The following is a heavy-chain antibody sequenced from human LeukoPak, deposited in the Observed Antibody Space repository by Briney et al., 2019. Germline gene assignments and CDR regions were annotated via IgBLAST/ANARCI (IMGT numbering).Heavy chain of an antibody. J-gene: IGHJ5*02. CDR1: GGTFISYA. V-gene: IGHV1-69*05. Sequence: GASVKVSCKASGGTFISYAISWVRQAPGQGLEWMGGIIPIFGTANYAQKFQGRVTITTDESTSTAYMELSSLRSEDTAVYYCARDSPYYYDSSGLFDPWGQGTLVTVSS. CDR3: ARDSPYYYDSSGLFDP. D-gene: IGHD3-22*01. CDR2: IIPIFGTA.